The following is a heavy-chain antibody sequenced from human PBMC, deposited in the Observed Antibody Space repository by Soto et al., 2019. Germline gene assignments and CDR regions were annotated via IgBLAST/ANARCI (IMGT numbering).Heavy chain of an antibody. CDR1: GFTFSNAW. D-gene: IGHD4-17*01. Sequence: GGSLRLSCAASGFTFSNAWMSWVRQAPGKGLEWVGRIKSKTDGGTTDYAAPVKGRFTISRDDSKNTLYLQMNSLKTEDTAVYYCTTKERINVGHPPDSRLDYGDYYYYYYMDVWGKGTTVTVSS. CDR3: TTKERINVGHPPDSRLDYGDYYYYYYMDV. J-gene: IGHJ6*03. CDR2: IKSKTDGGTT. V-gene: IGHV3-15*01.